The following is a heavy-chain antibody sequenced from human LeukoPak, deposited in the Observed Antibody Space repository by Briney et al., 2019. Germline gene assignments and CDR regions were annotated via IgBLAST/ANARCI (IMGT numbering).Heavy chain of an antibody. CDR2: ISYDGSNK. CDR1: EFTFNNSA. CDR3: ARDTAAAGTDYFDY. V-gene: IGHV3-30-3*01. D-gene: IGHD6-13*01. Sequence: GGSLRLSCAASEFTFNNSAMSWARQAPGKGLEWVAVISYDGSNKYYADSVKGRFTISRDNSKNTLYLQMNSLRAEDTAVYYCARDTAAAGTDYFDYWGQGTLVTVSS. J-gene: IGHJ4*02.